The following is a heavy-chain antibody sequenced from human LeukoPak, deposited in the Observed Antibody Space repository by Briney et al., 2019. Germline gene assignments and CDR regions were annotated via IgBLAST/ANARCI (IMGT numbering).Heavy chain of an antibody. Sequence: GGSLRLSCAASGFTFSSYGMHWVRQAPGKGLEWVAVIWYDGSNKYYADSVKGRFTISRDNSKNTLYLQMNSLRAEDTAVYYCARGHWNYQGHWFDPWGQGTLVTVSS. CDR2: IWYDGSNK. CDR3: ARGHWNYQGHWFDP. D-gene: IGHD1-7*01. J-gene: IGHJ5*02. V-gene: IGHV3-33*01. CDR1: GFTFSSYG.